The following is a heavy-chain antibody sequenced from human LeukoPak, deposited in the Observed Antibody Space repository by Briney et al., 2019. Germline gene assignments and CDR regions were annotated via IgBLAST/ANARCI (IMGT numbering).Heavy chain of an antibody. CDR3: ARESRYNWNDNWFDP. CDR1: GYTFTGYY. J-gene: IGHJ5*02. Sequence: ASVKVSCKASGYTFTGYYMHWVRQAPGQGLEWMGWINPNGGGTNYAQKFQGRVTMTRDTSISTAYMELSRLRSDDTVVYYCARESRYNWNDNWFDPWGQGTLVTVSS. D-gene: IGHD1-1*01. V-gene: IGHV1-2*02. CDR2: INPNGGGT.